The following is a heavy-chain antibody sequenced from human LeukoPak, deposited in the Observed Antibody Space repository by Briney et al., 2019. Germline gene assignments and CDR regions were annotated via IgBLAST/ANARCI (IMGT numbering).Heavy chain of an antibody. D-gene: IGHD3/OR15-3a*01. J-gene: IGHJ4*02. Sequence: PSETLSLTCTVSGGSISSNSYYWGWLRQPPGKGPEWIGSIYYSGSTYYNPSLKSRVTISVDTSKNQFSLKLSSVTAADTAVYYCAREERTGMFDYWGQGTLVTVSS. CDR1: GGSISSNSYY. CDR3: AREERTGMFDY. V-gene: IGHV4-39*07. CDR2: IYYSGST.